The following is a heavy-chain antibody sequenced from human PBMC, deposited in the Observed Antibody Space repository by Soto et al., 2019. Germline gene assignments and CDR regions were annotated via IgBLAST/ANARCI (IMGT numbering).Heavy chain of an antibody. J-gene: IGHJ6*02. CDR2: ISAYNGNT. Sequence: QVQLVQSGAEVKKPGASVKVSCKASGYTFTSYGISWVRQAPGQGLEWMGWISAYNGNTNYAQKLQGRVTMTTDTSTSTAYMELRSLRSEDTAVYYCARVLVDILTGYPYYYGMDVWGQGTTVTVSS. CDR3: ARVLVDILTGYPYYYGMDV. CDR1: GYTFTSYG. D-gene: IGHD3-9*01. V-gene: IGHV1-18*01.